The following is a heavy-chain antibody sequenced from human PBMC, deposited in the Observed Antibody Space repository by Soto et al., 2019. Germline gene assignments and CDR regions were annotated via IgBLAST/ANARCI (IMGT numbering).Heavy chain of an antibody. CDR3: ARHSGSSRADYNNWFDP. D-gene: IGHD3-10*01. Sequence: SETLSLTCTVSGGSISSYYWSWIRQPPGKGLEWIGYIYYSGSTNYNPSLKSRVTISVDTSKNQFSLKLSSVTAADTAVYYCARHSGSSRADYNNWFDPWGQGTLVTVSS. J-gene: IGHJ5*02. CDR1: GGSISSYY. CDR2: IYYSGST. V-gene: IGHV4-59*08.